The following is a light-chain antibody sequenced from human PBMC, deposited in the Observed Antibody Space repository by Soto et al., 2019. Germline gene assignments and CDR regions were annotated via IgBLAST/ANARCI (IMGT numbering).Light chain of an antibody. CDR3: QQRSNWPWT. CDR1: QSVSSN. Sequence: EIVLTQSPATLSLSPGERATLSCRASQSVSSNLAWYQQKPGQAPRLLIYDASNRGAGIPARFSGSGSGTDFTLTVSSLEPEDFVVYYCQQRSNWPWTFGQGNKVDSK. CDR2: DAS. J-gene: IGKJ1*01. V-gene: IGKV3-11*01.